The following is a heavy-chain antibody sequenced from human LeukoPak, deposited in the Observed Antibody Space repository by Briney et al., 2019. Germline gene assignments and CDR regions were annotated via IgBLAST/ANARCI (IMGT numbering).Heavy chain of an antibody. CDR2: MYFSGST. CDR1: GGSISGYY. CDR3: ARDLGFADPFDC. V-gene: IGHV4-59*01. J-gene: IGHJ4*02. D-gene: IGHD3-16*01. Sequence: SETLSLTCTASGGSISGYYWNWIRRPPGQGLEWIGYMYFSGSTNYNPSLKSRVALSVDTSMNQFSLTLKSVTAADTAVYYCARDLGFADPFDCWGQGTLVTVSS.